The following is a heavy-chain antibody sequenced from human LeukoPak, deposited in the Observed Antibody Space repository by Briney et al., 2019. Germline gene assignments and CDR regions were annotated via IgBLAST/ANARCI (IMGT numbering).Heavy chain of an antibody. V-gene: IGHV3-48*02. CDR3: ARDVGYRSWFDP. J-gene: IGHJ5*02. Sequence: GGSLRLSCAASGFTFSSYSMNWVRQAPGKGLEWVSYISSSSSTIYYADSVKGRFAISRDNAKNSLYLQMNSQRDEDTAVYYCARDVGYRSWFDPWGQGTLVIVSS. CDR2: ISSSSSTI. CDR1: GFTFSSYS. D-gene: IGHD5-18*01.